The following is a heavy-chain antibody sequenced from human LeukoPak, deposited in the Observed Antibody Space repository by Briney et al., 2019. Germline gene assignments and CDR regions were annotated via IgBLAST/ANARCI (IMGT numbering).Heavy chain of an antibody. CDR2: ISGSGGST. J-gene: IGHJ6*02. CDR1: GFTFSSYA. CDR3: AKLSGSYYDSGGYYFAYYYYGMDV. V-gene: IGHV3-23*01. Sequence: GGSLRLSCAASGFTFSSYAMSWVRQAPGKGLEWVSAISGSGGSTYYADSVKGRFTISRDNSKNTLYLQMNSLRAEDTAVYYCAKLSGSYYDSGGYYFAYYYYGMDVWGQGTTVTVSS. D-gene: IGHD3-22*01.